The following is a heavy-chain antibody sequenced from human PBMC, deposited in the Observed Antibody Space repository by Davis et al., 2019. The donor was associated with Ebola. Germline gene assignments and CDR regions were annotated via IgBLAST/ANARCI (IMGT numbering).Heavy chain of an antibody. CDR3: ARYGYYYYGMDV. CDR2: MNPNSGNT. CDR1: GYTFSDYY. D-gene: IGHD4-17*01. Sequence: ASVKVSCKASGYTFSDYYMHWVRQAPGQGLEWMGWMNPNSGNTGYAQKFQGRVTMTRNTSISTAYMELSSLRSEDTAVYYCARYGYYYYGMDVWGKGTTVTVSS. V-gene: IGHV1-8*02. J-gene: IGHJ6*04.